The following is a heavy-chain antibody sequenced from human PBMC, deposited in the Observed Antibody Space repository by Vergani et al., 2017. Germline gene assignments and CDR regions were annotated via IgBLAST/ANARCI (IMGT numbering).Heavy chain of an antibody. D-gene: IGHD2-2*01. V-gene: IGHV4-34*01. CDR1: GGSFSGYY. CDR2: INHSGST. Sequence: QVQLQQWGAGLLKPSETLSLTCAVYGGSFSGYYWSWIRQPPGKGLEWIGEINHSGSTNYNPSLKSRVTISVDRSKNQFSLKLSSVTAADTAVYYCARVEGCSSTSCYSGWFDPWGQGTLVTVSS. CDR3: ARVEGCSSTSCYSGWFDP. J-gene: IGHJ5*02.